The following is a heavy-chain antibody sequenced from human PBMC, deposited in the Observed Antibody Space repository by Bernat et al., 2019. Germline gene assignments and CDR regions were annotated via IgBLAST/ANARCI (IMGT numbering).Heavy chain of an antibody. CDR1: GGSITSSSYY. CDR3: ARPTIYDSSGYYFDY. CDR2: IYYSGST. J-gene: IGHJ4*02. V-gene: IGHV4-39*01. D-gene: IGHD3-22*01. Sequence: QLQLQESGPGLVKPSETLSLTCTVSGGSITSSSYYWGLIRQPPGKGLEWIGSIYYSGSTYYNPSLKSRVTISVDTSKNQFSLKLSSVTAADTAVYYCARPTIYDSSGYYFDYWGQGTLVTVSS.